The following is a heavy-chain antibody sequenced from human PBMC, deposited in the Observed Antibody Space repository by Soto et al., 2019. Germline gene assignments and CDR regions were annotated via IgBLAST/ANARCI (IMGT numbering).Heavy chain of an antibody. J-gene: IGHJ4*02. CDR1: GFTFSSYG. Sequence: PGGSLRLSCAASGFTFSSYGIHWVRQAPGKGLERVSVISYDGINKYYADYVKGQFTNSRDNSENTLYLQMNSLRAEDTAVYYCAKSVYNWNDGFFDYWGQGT. CDR2: ISYDGINK. V-gene: IGHV3-30*18. D-gene: IGHD1-1*01. CDR3: AKSVYNWNDGFFDY.